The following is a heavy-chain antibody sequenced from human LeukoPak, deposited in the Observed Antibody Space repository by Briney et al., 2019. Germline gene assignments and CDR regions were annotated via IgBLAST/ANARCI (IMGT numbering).Heavy chain of an antibody. Sequence: PSETLSLTCIVSGYSISSGYYWGWIRQPPGKGLEWIGNIHHSGSTYYNPSLKSRVTISVDTSKNQLSLKLSSVTAADTAVYYCARVPRSYYYYYYMGVWGKGTTVTVSS. CDR1: GYSISSGYY. V-gene: IGHV4-38-2*02. J-gene: IGHJ6*03. CDR3: ARVPRSYYYYYYMGV. CDR2: IHHSGST.